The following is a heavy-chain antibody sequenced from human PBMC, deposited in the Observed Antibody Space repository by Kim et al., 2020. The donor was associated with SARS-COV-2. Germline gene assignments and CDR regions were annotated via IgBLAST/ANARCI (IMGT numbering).Heavy chain of an antibody. V-gene: IGHV1-2*02. CDR2: IDPNSGGT. J-gene: IGHJ4*02. D-gene: IGHD3-22*01. CDR3: AIGYPANYYDCSGYPFDY. Sequence: ASVKVSCKASGYTFTGYYMHWVRQAPGQGLEWMGWIDPNSGGTNYAQKFQGRVTMTRDTSISTAYMELSRLRSDDTAVYYCAIGYPANYYDCSGYPFDYWGQGTLVTVSS. CDR1: GYTFTGYY.